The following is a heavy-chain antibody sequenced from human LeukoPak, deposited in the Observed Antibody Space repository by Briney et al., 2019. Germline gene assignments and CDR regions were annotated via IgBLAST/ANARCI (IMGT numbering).Heavy chain of an antibody. V-gene: IGHV1-8*01. D-gene: IGHD6-19*01. CDR1: GYTFTSYD. J-gene: IGHJ4*02. CDR3: AREISSSGWCLDY. CDR2: MNPNSGNT. Sequence: VASVKVSCKASGYTFTSYDINWVRQATGQGLEWMGWMNPNSGNTGYAQKFQGRVTMTRNTSISTAYMELSSPRSEDTAVYYCAREISSSGWCLDYWGQGTPVTVSS.